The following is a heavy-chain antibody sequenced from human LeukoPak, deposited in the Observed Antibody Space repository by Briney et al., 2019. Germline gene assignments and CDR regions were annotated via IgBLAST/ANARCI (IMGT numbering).Heavy chain of an antibody. CDR1: GFTFSSYA. J-gene: IGHJ4*02. V-gene: IGHV3-23*01. D-gene: IGHD6-13*01. Sequence: GGSLRLSRAASGFTFSSYAMSWVRQAPGKGLEWVSAISGSGGSTYYADSVKGRFTISRDNSKNTLYLQMNSLRAEDTAVYYCAKDTRRGSSSPFDYWGQGTLVTVSS. CDR2: ISGSGGST. CDR3: AKDTRRGSSSPFDY.